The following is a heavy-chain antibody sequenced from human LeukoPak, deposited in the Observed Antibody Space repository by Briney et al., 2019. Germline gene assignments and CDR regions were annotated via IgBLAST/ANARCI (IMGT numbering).Heavy chain of an antibody. CDR1: GGSISSSNW. Sequence: PSETLSLTCAVSGGSISSSNWWSWVRQPPGKGLEWIGEIYHSGSTNYNPSLESRVTISLDTSKNQFSLKLSSVTAADTAVYYCAREVGGYPRRFDPWGQGTLVTVSS. CDR3: AREVGGYPRRFDP. CDR2: IYHSGST. D-gene: IGHD5-12*01. V-gene: IGHV4-4*02. J-gene: IGHJ5*02.